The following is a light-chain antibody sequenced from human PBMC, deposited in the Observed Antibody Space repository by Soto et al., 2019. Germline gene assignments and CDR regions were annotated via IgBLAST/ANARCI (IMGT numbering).Light chain of an antibody. CDR1: PDTSSY. V-gene: IGKV1-9*01. Sequence: DIQLTQAPSFLSASVGDSVTITCRGSPDTSSYLVWYQQKPGKAPKLLIYAASILQSGVQSRFSGSGSGTELTLTTSSLQPEDCATDCGQQVDSYPLTFGGGTKVEI. CDR2: AAS. CDR3: QQVDSYPLT. J-gene: IGKJ4*01.